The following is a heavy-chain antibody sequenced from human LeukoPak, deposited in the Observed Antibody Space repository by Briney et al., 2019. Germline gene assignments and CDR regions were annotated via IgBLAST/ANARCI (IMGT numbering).Heavy chain of an antibody. Sequence: SETLSLTCAVFGGSFSGYYWSWIRQPPGKGLEWIGEINHSGSTKYNPSLKSRVTMSVDTSKNQFSLKLSSVTAADTAVYYCASTWLLDSSGYMGYFDYWGQGTLVTVSS. CDR3: ASTWLLDSSGYMGYFDY. CDR1: GGSFSGYY. V-gene: IGHV4-34*01. J-gene: IGHJ4*02. CDR2: INHSGST. D-gene: IGHD3-22*01.